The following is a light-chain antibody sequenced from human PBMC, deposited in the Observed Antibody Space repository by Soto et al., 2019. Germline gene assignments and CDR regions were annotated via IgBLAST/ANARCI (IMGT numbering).Light chain of an antibody. CDR2: YDS. V-gene: IGLV3-21*04. Sequence: SYELTQQPSVSVAPGKTASITCGGNHIGGKSVHWSQQRSGQAPLLVMYYDSLRPSGIPDRFSGSNSDNTATLTISNVEAGDEADYYCQVWDSEADHVVFGGGTKLTVL. J-gene: IGLJ2*01. CDR1: HIGGKS. CDR3: QVWDSEADHVV.